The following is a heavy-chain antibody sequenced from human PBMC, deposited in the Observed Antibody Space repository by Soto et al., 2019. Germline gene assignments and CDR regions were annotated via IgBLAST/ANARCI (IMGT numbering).Heavy chain of an antibody. J-gene: IGHJ4*02. V-gene: IGHV3-30-3*01. CDR2: ISYDGSNK. CDR3: ARDSGVGPTDY. CDR1: GFTFSSYA. Sequence: GGSLRLSCAASGFTFSSYAMHWVRQAPGKGLEWVAVISYDGSNKYYADSVKGRFTISRDNSKNTLYLQMNSLRAEDTAVYYCARDSGVGPTDYWGQGTLVTVSS. D-gene: IGHD6-25*01.